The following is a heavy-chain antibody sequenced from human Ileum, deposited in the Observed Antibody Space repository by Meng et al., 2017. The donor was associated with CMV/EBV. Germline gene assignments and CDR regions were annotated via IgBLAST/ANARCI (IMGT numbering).Heavy chain of an antibody. CDR2: VYWNDDI. V-gene: IGHV2-5*01. J-gene: IGHJ5*02. CDR3: VHRRCMGAAYCSTISSDNWFDP. Sequence: SGPTLVKPTQTLTLTCSFSGFSLSSRGVGVGWIRQPPGKALECLAFVYWNDDIYYSPSLENRLTITRDTSKNQVVLTMTNMDPVDTATYYCVHRRCMGAAYCSTISSDNWFDPWGQGTLVTVSS. D-gene: IGHD2-2*01. CDR1: GFSLSSRGVG.